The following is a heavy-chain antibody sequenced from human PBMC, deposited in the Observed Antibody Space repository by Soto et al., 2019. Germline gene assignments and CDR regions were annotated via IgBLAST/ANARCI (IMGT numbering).Heavy chain of an antibody. CDR2: ARNKVNGYTT. D-gene: IGHD2-8*01. J-gene: IGHJ4*02. V-gene: IGHV3-72*01. CDR1: GFTLSDHY. CDR3: ARLMGTSFDR. Sequence: GALSLSCAVSGFTLSDHYMYWVRQAPGKGLEWVGRARNKVNGYTTSYAASVKGRFTISRDDSKNSLYLQMNSLKPEDTDVYFCARLMGTSFDRWGQGTLVIVSS.